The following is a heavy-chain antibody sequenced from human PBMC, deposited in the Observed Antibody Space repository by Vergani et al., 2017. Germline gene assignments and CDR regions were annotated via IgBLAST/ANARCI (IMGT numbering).Heavy chain of an antibody. D-gene: IGHD6-19*01. CDR1: GGSISSGSYY. J-gene: IGHJ4*02. CDR3: ARGQWPRADFDY. V-gene: IGHV4-61*02. CDR2: IYTSGST. Sequence: QLQLQESGSGLVKPSQTLSLTCAVSGGSISSGSYYWSWIRQPAGKGLEWIGRIYTSGSTNYNPSLKSRVTISVDTSKNQFSLKLSSVTAADTAVYYCARGQWPRADFDYWGQRTLVTVSS.